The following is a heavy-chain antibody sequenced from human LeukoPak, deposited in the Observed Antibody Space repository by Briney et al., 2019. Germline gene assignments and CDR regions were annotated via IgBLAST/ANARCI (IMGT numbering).Heavy chain of an antibody. V-gene: IGHV3-73*01. CDR2: IGNKASNYAT. CDR1: GFTFSGSA. D-gene: IGHD2-15*01. J-gene: IGHJ4*02. Sequence: GGSLKLSCAASGFTFSGSAMHWVRQASGKGLEWVGHIGNKASNYATDYAPSLKGRFTISRDDSKDTAYLQVNSLKPEDTAVYYCALRGALDYWGQGTLVTVSS. CDR3: ALRGALDY.